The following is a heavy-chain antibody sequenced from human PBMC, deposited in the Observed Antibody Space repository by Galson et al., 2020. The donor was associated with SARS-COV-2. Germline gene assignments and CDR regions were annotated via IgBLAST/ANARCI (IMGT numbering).Heavy chain of an antibody. J-gene: IGHJ6*03. CDR3: ARANTRYGSGTNRYYDYYYMDV. CDR1: GFTFSSYD. D-gene: IGHD3-10*01. CDR2: IGTAGDT. Sequence: GESLKISCAASGFTFSSYDMHWVRQATGKGLEWVSAIGTAGDTYYPGSVKGRFTISRENAKNSLYLQMNSLRAGDTAVYYCARANTRYGSGTNRYYDYYYMDVWGKGTTVTVSS. V-gene: IGHV3-13*04.